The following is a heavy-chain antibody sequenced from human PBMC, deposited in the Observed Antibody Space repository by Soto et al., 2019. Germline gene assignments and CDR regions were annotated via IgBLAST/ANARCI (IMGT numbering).Heavy chain of an antibody. Sequence: PSETLSLNCPVGGGSISSYYWSYIRQPPGKGLEWIGYIYYRGSTNYNPSLKSRVTISVDTSKNQFSLKLSSVTAADTAVYYCARVWGGAFDIWGQGTMVTVS. CDR2: IYYRGST. D-gene: IGHD3-10*01. J-gene: IGHJ3*02. V-gene: IGHV4-59*01. CDR3: ARVWGGAFDI. CDR1: GGSISSYY.